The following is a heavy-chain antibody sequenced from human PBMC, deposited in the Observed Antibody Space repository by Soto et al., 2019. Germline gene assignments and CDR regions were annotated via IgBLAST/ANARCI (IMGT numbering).Heavy chain of an antibody. V-gene: IGHV3-23*01. Sequence: GGSLRLSCAASGITFSSYAMSWVRQAPGKGLEWVSGITGSGGSTYYADSVKGRFTIPRDNSKSTLFLQMSSLRAEDTAVYYCAKDPYYGSGSYYRPRDPADHWGQGTLVTVSS. J-gene: IGHJ4*02. CDR2: ITGSGGST. CDR3: AKDPYYGSGSYYRPRDPADH. CDR1: GITFSSYA. D-gene: IGHD3-10*01.